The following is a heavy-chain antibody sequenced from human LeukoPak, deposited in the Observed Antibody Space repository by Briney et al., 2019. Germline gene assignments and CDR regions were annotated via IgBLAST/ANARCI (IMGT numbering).Heavy chain of an antibody. Sequence: GGSLRLSCAASGFTFSSHGMHWVRQAPGKGLEWVAVISFDGGNKYYADSVKGRFTISRDNSKNTLYLQMNSLRAEDTAVYYCAKASAALRDYFDYWGQGTLVTVSS. J-gene: IGHJ4*02. D-gene: IGHD2-2*01. V-gene: IGHV3-30*18. CDR1: GFTFSSHG. CDR3: AKASAALRDYFDY. CDR2: ISFDGGNK.